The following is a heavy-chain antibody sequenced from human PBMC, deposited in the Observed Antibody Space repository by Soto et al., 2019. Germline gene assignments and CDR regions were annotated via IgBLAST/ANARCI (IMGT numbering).Heavy chain of an antibody. CDR1: GFTFSSYA. D-gene: IGHD4-17*01. CDR3: ARGTKVTGDAFDI. Sequence: VGSLRLSCAASGFTFSSYAMHWVRQAPGKGLEWVAVISYDGSNKYYADSVKGRFTISRDNSKNTLYLQMNSLRAEDTAVYYCARGTKVTGDAFDIWGQGTMLTVSS. V-gene: IGHV3-30-3*01. J-gene: IGHJ3*02. CDR2: ISYDGSNK.